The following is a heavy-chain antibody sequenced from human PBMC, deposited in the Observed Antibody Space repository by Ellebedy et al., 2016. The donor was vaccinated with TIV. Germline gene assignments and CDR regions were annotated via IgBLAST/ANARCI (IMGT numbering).Heavy chain of an antibody. CDR3: ARRTLGREVYYFDY. CDR2: IYYSGST. CDR1: GGSISTSSYY. Sequence: SETLSLTCTVSGGSISTSSYYWGWVRQPPGKGLEWIGNIYYSGSTYFNSSLKSRVAISIDTSKNQFSLKLSSVTAADTAVYYCARRTLGREVYYFDYWGQGTLVTVSS. D-gene: IGHD7-27*01. V-gene: IGHV4-39*01. J-gene: IGHJ4*02.